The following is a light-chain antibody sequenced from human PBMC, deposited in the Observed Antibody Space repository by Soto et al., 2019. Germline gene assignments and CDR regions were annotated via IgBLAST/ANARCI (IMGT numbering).Light chain of an antibody. Sequence: VLTQSPATLSLSPGDRATLSCRAIQSVSTYLAWYQQKPGQAPRLLIYGASSRATGIPDRFSGSGSGTDFTLTISRLEPEDFAVYYCQQYGSSRTWTFGQGTKVDIK. J-gene: IGKJ1*01. CDR3: QQYGSSRTWT. CDR1: QSVSTY. V-gene: IGKV3-20*01. CDR2: GAS.